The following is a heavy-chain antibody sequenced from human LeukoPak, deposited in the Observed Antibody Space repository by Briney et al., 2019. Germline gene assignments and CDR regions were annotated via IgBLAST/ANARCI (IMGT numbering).Heavy chain of an antibody. CDR3: ARETNYCSSTSCLPYYMDV. V-gene: IGHV4-34*01. CDR2: INHSGST. Sequence: SETLSLTCAVYGGSFSGYYWSWIRQPPGKGLEWIGEINHSGSTNYNPSLKSRVTISVDTSKNQFSLKLSSVTAADTAVYYCARETNYCSSTSCLPYYMDVWGKGTTVTISS. J-gene: IGHJ6*03. CDR1: GGSFSGYY. D-gene: IGHD2-2*01.